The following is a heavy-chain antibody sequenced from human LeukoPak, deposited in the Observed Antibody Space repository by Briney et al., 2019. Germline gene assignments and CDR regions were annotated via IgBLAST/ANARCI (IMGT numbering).Heavy chain of an antibody. D-gene: IGHD1-26*01. V-gene: IGHV6-1*01. CDR3: AGDRGVGAAVFFDF. Sequence: SQTLSLTCAISGDTVSSSYVTWNWIRQSPSRGLEWLGRTYYRSKWYNDYAVSVKSRMTIIPDTSKNQFSLHLNSVTPDDTALYYCAGDRGVGAAVFFDFWGLGTLVTVSS. CDR1: GDTVSSSYVT. CDR2: TYYRSKWYN. J-gene: IGHJ4*02.